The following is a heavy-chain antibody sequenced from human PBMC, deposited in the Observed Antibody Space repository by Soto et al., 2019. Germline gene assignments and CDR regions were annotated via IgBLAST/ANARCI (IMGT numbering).Heavy chain of an antibody. CDR2: MNPNSGNT. CDR3: ASGSLGYCSGGSCYSGTLDY. CDR1: GYTFTSYD. D-gene: IGHD2-15*01. V-gene: IGHV1-8*01. J-gene: IGHJ4*02. Sequence: GASVKVSCKASGYTFTSYDINWVRQATGQGLEWMGWMNPNSGNTGYAQKFQGRVTMTRNTSISTAYMELRSLRSDDTAVYYCASGSLGYCSGGSCYSGTLDYWGQGTLVTVSS.